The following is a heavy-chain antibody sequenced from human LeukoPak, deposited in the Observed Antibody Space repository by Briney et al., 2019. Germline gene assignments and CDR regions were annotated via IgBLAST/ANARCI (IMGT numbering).Heavy chain of an antibody. D-gene: IGHD2-2*01. J-gene: IGHJ6*02. Sequence: GGSLRLSCAASGFTFSSYWMSWVRQAPGKGLEWVANIKQDGSEKYYVDSVKGRFTISRDNAKNSLYLQMNSLGAEDTAVYYCARGILIRGYCSSTSCIGGMDVWGQGTTVTVSS. V-gene: IGHV3-7*01. CDR1: GFTFSSYW. CDR2: IKQDGSEK. CDR3: ARGILIRGYCSSTSCIGGMDV.